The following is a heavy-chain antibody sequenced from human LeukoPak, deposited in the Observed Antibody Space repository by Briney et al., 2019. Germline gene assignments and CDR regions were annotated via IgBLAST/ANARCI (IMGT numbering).Heavy chain of an antibody. D-gene: IGHD6-13*01. CDR1: GFTFSSYE. V-gene: IGHV3-48*03. Sequence: GSLRLSCAASGFTFSSYEMNWVRQAPGKGLEFISYISNSGSIIYYADSVKGRFTISRDNAKNSLYLQMNSLRAEDTAVYYCARAEGDSSSWYRYWGQGTLVTVSS. J-gene: IGHJ4*02. CDR3: ARAEGDSSSWYRY. CDR2: ISNSGSII.